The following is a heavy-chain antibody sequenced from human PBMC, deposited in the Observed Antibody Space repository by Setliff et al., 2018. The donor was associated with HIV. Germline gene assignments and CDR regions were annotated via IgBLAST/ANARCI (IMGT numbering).Heavy chain of an antibody. CDR1: GGTISNSYYY. V-gene: IGHV4-39*01. J-gene: IGHJ5*02. CDR2: IYYSGST. CDR3: ARRLPIAWADYGPAGYFGP. D-gene: IGHD4-17*01. Sequence: SETLSLTCTVSGGTISNSYYYWGWIRQSPGKGLEWIGNIYYSGSTYFNPSLRNRVSISVDTSRNQFPLKLRSVTAADTALYYCARRLPIAWADYGPAGYFGPWGQGTLVTVSS.